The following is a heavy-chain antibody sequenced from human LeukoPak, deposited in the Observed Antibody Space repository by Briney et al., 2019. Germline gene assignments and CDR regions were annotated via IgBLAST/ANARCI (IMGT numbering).Heavy chain of an antibody. Sequence: SETLSLTCTVSGGSISSYYWSWIRQPPGKGLEWVGYIYYSGSTNYNPSLKSRVTISVDTSKNQFSLKLRSVTAADTAVYYCARVTGYMIEDYFDYWGQGILVTVSS. V-gene: IGHV4-59*01. CDR2: IYYSGST. CDR3: ARVTGYMIEDYFDY. CDR1: GGSISSYY. J-gene: IGHJ4*02. D-gene: IGHD3-9*01.